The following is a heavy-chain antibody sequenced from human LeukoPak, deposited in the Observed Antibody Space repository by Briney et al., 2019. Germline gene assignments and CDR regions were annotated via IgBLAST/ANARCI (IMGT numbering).Heavy chain of an antibody. V-gene: IGHV3-23*01. J-gene: IGHJ3*02. CDR2: ISGSGGST. D-gene: IGHD2-15*01. CDR3: AKGPGLIVVVVAAADAFDI. CDR1: GFTFSSYA. Sequence: GGSLRLSCAASGFTFSSYAMHWVRQAPGKGLEWVAVISGSGGSTYYADSVKGRFTISRDNSKNTLYLQMNSLRAEDTAVHYCAKGPGLIVVVVAAADAFDIWGQGTMVTVSS.